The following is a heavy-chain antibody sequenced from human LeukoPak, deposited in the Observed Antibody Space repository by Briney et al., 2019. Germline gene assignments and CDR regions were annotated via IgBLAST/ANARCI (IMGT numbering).Heavy chain of an antibody. V-gene: IGHV3-53*01. D-gene: IGHD2-15*01. CDR2: IYSGGST. J-gene: IGHJ4*02. CDR3: EDGIRYCSGGSCIDY. CDR1: GCTVSSNY. Sequence: WGSLGLSCAASGCTVSSNYMSCVRQAPGKRLEWVSVIYSGGSTYYADSVKGRFTISRDNSRNTLYLQMNSLRAEDTVVYQAEDGIRYCSGGSCIDYWGQGTLVTVSS.